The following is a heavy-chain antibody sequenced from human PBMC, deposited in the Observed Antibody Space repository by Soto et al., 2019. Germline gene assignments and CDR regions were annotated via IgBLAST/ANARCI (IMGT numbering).Heavy chain of an antibody. CDR3: AKTLSRSYSSSSPYYYYGMDV. CDR1: GFTFSSYA. CDR2: ISGSGGST. V-gene: IGHV3-23*01. J-gene: IGHJ6*02. Sequence: EVQLLESGGGLVQPGGSLRLSCAASGFTFSSYAMSWVRQAPGKGLEWVSAISGSGGSTYYADSVKSRFTISRDNSKNTLYLQMNSLRAEDTAVYYCAKTLSRSYSSSSPYYYYGMDVWGQGTTVTVSS. D-gene: IGHD6-6*01.